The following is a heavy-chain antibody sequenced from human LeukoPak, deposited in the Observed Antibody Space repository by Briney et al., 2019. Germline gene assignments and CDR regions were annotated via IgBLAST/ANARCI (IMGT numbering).Heavy chain of an antibody. Sequence: GSLRLSCAASGFPFSSYSMNWVRPAPGKGLEWVSSISSSSSYIYYADSVKGRFTISRYNAKNSLYLQMNSLRAEDTAVYYCARDPRPYSRSWPYHFDYWGQGTLVTVSS. D-gene: IGHD6-13*01. CDR1: GFPFSSYS. J-gene: IGHJ4*02. V-gene: IGHV3-21*01. CDR2: ISSSSSYI. CDR3: ARDPRPYSRSWPYHFDY.